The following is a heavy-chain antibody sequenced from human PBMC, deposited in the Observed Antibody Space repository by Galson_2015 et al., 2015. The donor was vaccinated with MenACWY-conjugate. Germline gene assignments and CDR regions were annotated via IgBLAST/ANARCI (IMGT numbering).Heavy chain of an antibody. CDR2: ISYSGGNE. V-gene: IGHV3-30*03. CDR1: RFPFSTYG. CDR3: ARADDGAMVLPVDVFDL. D-gene: IGHD3-10*01. J-gene: IGHJ3*01. Sequence: SLRLSCAASRFPFSTYGMHWVRQAPGLGLEWVATISYSGGNEYYADSVKGRFTVSRDNSNYTLYLQMSSLRAEDTAVYFCARADDGAMVLPVDVFDLWGQGTLVTVSS.